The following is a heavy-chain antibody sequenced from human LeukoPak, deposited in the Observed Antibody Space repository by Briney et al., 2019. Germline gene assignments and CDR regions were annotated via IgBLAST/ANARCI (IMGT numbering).Heavy chain of an antibody. CDR3: ARANTNGYTYGNFDY. J-gene: IGHJ4*02. CDR2: ISSGSTYI. V-gene: IGHV3-21*01. Sequence: GGSLRPSCAASGFTFSWYSMDWVRQAPGKGLEWVSSISSGSTYIYYADSVKGRFTISRDDAQNSLYLQMNSLRAEDTALYYCARANTNGYTYGNFDYWGQGALVTVSS. CDR1: GFTFSWYS. D-gene: IGHD5-18*01.